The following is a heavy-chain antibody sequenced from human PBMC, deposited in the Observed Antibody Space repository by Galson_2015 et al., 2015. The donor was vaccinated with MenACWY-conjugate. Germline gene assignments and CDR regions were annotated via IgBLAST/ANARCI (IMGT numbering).Heavy chain of an antibody. D-gene: IGHD3-10*01. CDR3: AQGAGSRWFDP. J-gene: IGHJ5*02. V-gene: IGHV3-23*01. Sequence: SLRLSCAASGLTFSSYAMSWVRQAPGKGLEWVSSISTTGGTTYYADSVTGRFTISRDNSKNTLYLQMNSLRAGDTAVYYCAQGAGSRWFDPWGQGALVIVSS. CDR1: GLTFSSYA. CDR2: ISTTGGTT.